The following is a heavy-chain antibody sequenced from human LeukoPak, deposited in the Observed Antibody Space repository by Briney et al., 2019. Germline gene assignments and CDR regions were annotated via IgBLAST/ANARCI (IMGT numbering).Heavy chain of an antibody. J-gene: IGHJ6*03. CDR2: IKHSGENKHCGSS. D-gene: IGHD2-15*01. CDR1: GGSFNDHY. Sequence: PSETLSLTCAVYGGSFNDHYWTWLRQSPGKGLEWSGEIKHSGENKHCGSSTYNPSLKSRPTISVDTSKNQFSLRLSSVTAADTAIYYCARRGYTNRFYFYYYMDVWGKGTTVTISS. CDR3: ARRGYTNRFYFYYYMDV. V-gene: IGHV4-34*01.